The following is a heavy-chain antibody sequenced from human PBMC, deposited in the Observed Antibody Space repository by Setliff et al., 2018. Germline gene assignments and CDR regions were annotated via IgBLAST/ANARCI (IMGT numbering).Heavy chain of an antibody. V-gene: IGHV3-33*08. D-gene: IGHD3-3*01. Sequence: GGSLRLSCAASGFTFSTYRMHWVRQAPGKGLEWVAVIWDDGGNKYHADSVKGRFTISRDNSKNTLYLQMNSLRPEDTAVYYCARGGNNFWSGYLRRVYYYMDVWGKGTTVTVSS. CDR1: GFTFSTYR. CDR3: ARGGNNFWSGYLRRVYYYMDV. CDR2: IWDDGGNK. J-gene: IGHJ6*03.